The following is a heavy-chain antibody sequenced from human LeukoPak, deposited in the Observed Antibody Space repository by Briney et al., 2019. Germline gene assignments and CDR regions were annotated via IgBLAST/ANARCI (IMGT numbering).Heavy chain of an antibody. CDR2: INHSGST. J-gene: IGHJ4*02. CDR1: GGSFSGYY. V-gene: IGHV4-34*01. Sequence: SETLSLTCAVYGGSFSGYYWSWIRQPPGKGLEWIGEINHSGSTNYNPSLKSRVTISVDTSKNQFSLKLSSVTAADTAVYYCASPYGSGSYSRWGQGTLVTVSS. CDR3: ASPYGSGSYSR. D-gene: IGHD3-10*01.